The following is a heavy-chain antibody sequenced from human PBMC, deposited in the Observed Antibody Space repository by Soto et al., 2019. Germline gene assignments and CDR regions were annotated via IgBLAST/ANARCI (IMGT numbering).Heavy chain of an antibody. D-gene: IGHD3-10*01. CDR2: IYYSGST. J-gene: IGHJ5*02. V-gene: IGHV4-31*03. Sequence: QVQLQESGPGLVKPSQTLSLTCTVSGGSISSGGYYWSWIRQHPGKGLEWIGYIYYSGSTYYNPSIKSRVTTSVDTSKTQFSLKLSSVTAVDTAVYYCARGKGAMVRGVFDNWSGPWGQGTLVTVSS. CDR1: GGSISSGGYY. CDR3: ARGKGAMVRGVFDNWSGP.